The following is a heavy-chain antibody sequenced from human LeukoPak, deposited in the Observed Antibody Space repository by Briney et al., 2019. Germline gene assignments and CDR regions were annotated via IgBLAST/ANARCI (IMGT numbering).Heavy chain of an antibody. Sequence: SVKVSCKSSGDTFSSYAVSWVRQAPGQGLEWMGRIIPIFGTADYAQNFQGRVTITTDESTTTAYMELTSLRSEDTAVYYCARDRRYSSGLNYFDYWGQGTLVTVSS. V-gene: IGHV1-69*05. J-gene: IGHJ4*02. CDR2: IIPIFGTA. CDR1: GDTFSSYA. D-gene: IGHD6-19*01. CDR3: ARDRRYSSGLNYFDY.